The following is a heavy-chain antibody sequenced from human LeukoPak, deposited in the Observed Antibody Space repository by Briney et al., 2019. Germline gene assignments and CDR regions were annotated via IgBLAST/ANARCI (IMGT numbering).Heavy chain of an antibody. Sequence: GASVKVSCKASGYTFTGYYMHWVRQAPGQGLEWMGWINPNSGGTNYAQKFQGRVTMTRDTSISTAYMELSRLRSDDTAVYYCARVRHVLRFLEWLPYYWGQGTLVTVSS. V-gene: IGHV1-2*02. CDR3: ARVRHVLRFLEWLPYY. CDR1: GYTFTGYY. D-gene: IGHD3-3*01. J-gene: IGHJ4*02. CDR2: INPNSGGT.